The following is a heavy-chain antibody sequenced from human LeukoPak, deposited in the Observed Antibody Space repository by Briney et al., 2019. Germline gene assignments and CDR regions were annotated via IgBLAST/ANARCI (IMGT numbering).Heavy chain of an antibody. CDR2: IRSKAYGGTT. CDR1: GFTFGDYA. CDR3: TRAGQHYYDSSGYFY. J-gene: IGHJ4*02. V-gene: IGHV3-49*04. D-gene: IGHD3-22*01. Sequence: GGSLRLSCTASGFTFGDYAMSWVRQAPGKGLEWVGFIRSKAYGGTTEYAASVKGRFTISRDDSKSIAYLQMNSLKTEDTAVYYCTRAGQHYYDSSGYFYWGQGTLVTVSS.